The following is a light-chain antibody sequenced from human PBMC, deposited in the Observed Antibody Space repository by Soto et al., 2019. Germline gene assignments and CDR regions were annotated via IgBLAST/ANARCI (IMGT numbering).Light chain of an antibody. Sequence: IQMTQSPSSLSASVGDRVTFTCRASQSISSYLNWYQQKPGKAPKLXXYDASSLESGVPSSFSGSGSGAELTLTISSLQSEDFAVYYCQQYNNWPPETFGQGTKVDIK. V-gene: IGKV1D-13*01. CDR1: QSISSY. J-gene: IGKJ1*01. CDR2: DAS. CDR3: QQYNNWPPET.